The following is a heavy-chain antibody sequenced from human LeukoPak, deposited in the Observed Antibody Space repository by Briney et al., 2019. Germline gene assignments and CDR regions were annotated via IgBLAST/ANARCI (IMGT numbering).Heavy chain of an antibody. CDR2: IRGSGGST. CDR1: GFTFSSYA. D-gene: IGHD5-18*01. V-gene: IGHV3-23*01. CDR3: TSGYSYGLGHYYYYGMDV. J-gene: IGHJ6*04. Sequence: GGSLRLSCAASGFTFSSYAMSWVRQAPGKGLEWVSAIRGSGGSTYYADSVKGRFTISRDNSKNTLYLQMNSLRAEDTAVYYCTSGYSYGLGHYYYYGMDVWGKGTTVTVSS.